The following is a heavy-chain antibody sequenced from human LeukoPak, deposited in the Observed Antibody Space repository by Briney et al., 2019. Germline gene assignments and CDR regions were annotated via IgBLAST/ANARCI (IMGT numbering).Heavy chain of an antibody. Sequence: PGGSLRLSYAASGFTFRSYAMSWGRQAPGKGLEWVLAISGSGTSTYYADSVKGRFTISRDNSKNTLYLQMNSLRAEDTAVYYCEGTYYYDSSDDYWGQGTLVTVSS. V-gene: IGHV3-23*01. CDR2: ISGSGTST. CDR3: EGTYYYDSSDDY. D-gene: IGHD3-22*01. J-gene: IGHJ4*02. CDR1: GFTFRSYA.